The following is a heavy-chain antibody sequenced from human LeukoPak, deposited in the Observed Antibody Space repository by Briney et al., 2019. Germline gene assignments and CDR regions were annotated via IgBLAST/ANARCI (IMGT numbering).Heavy chain of an antibody. CDR1: GGSISSGDYY. V-gene: IGHV4-30-4*08. CDR2: IYYSGST. Sequence: PSETLSHTCTVSGGSISSGDYYWSWIRQPPGKGLEWIGYIYYSGSTYYNPSLKSRVTISVDTSKNQFSLKLSSVTAADTAVYYCARAGGVTTVTHFDYWGQGTLVTVSS. CDR3: ARAGGVTTVTHFDY. J-gene: IGHJ4*02. D-gene: IGHD4-11*01.